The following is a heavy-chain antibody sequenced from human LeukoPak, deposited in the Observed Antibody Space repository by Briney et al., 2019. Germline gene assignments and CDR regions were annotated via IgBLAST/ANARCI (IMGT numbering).Heavy chain of an antibody. CDR2: ISSSGGST. V-gene: IGHV3-23*01. D-gene: IGHD6-13*01. Sequence: GGSLRLSCAASGFTFSSFAMSWVRQAPGKGLEWVSSISSSGGSTYYADSVKGRFTISRDNSKNTLYLQMNSLRAEDTAVYYCAKDLRGSNWYPFDYWGQGTLVTVSS. CDR1: GFTFSSFA. J-gene: IGHJ4*02. CDR3: AKDLRGSNWYPFDY.